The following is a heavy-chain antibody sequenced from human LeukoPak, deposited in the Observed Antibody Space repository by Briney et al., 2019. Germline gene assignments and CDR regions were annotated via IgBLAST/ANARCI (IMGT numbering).Heavy chain of an antibody. V-gene: IGHV1-69*13. D-gene: IGHD1-26*01. CDR1: GGTFSSYA. Sequence: SVKVSCKASGGTFSSYAISWVRQAPGQGLGWMGGSIPIFGTANYAQKFQGRVTSTADESTSTAYMELSILRSKDTAVYYCAREGKDGMGYFDYWGQGTLVTVSS. CDR3: AREGKDGMGYFDY. J-gene: IGHJ4*02. CDR2: SIPIFGTA.